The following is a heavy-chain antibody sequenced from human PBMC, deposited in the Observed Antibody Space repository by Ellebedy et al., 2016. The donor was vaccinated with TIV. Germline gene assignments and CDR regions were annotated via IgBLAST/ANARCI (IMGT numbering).Heavy chain of an antibody. J-gene: IGHJ5*02. CDR3: TTNRFLEWAPIDL. Sequence: PGGSLRLSCAASGLAFSNAWLNRFRQAPGMGLEWVARIKGKSDGGTTDHAAPVKGRFTISRDDSRNTLYLQMNNLKTEDTGVYYCTTNRFLEWAPIDLWGQGALVTVSS. CDR1: GLAFSNAW. CDR2: IKGKSDGGTT. V-gene: IGHV3-15*07. D-gene: IGHD3-3*01.